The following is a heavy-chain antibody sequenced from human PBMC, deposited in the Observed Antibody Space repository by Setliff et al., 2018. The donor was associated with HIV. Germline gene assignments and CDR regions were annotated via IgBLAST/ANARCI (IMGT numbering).Heavy chain of an antibody. CDR3: ARNRVPSSL. D-gene: IGHD3-10*01. CDR1: GGSMSSYY. J-gene: IGHJ4*02. V-gene: IGHV4-59*01. Sequence: PSETLSLTCTVSGGSMSSYYWSWIRQPPGKGLEWIGSIYYTGSTDYDPSLMSRVTISLDTPKNQFSLKLNSVIAVDTAVYYCARNRVPSSLWGQGTLVTVSS. CDR2: IYYTGST.